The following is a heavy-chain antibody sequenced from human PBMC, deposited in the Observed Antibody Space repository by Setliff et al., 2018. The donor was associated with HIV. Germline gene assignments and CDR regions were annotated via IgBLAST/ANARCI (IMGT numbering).Heavy chain of an antibody. CDR3: ARSSMAGFDY. V-gene: IGHV4-39*07. CDR2: IHLSDT. Sequence: SETLSLTCSVSGGSMRGNIYYWGWIRLSPTKGLEWIGSIHLSDTYYNPSLKSRVTISVDTSKDQFSLKLTSLTAADTAVYYCARSSMAGFDYWGQGTLVTVSS. D-gene: IGHD6-19*01. J-gene: IGHJ4*02. CDR1: GGSMRGNIYY.